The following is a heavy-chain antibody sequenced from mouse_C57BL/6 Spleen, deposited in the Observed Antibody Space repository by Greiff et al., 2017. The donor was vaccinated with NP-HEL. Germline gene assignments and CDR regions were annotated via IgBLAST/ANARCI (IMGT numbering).Heavy chain of an antibody. Sequence: EVQLQQSGPELVKPGASVKISCKASGYTFTDYYMNWVKQSHGKSLEWIGDINPNNGGTSYNQKFKGKATLTVDKSSSTAYMELRSLTSEDSAVYYCARRDYDYDDGWFAYWGQGTLVTVSA. CDR3: ARRDYDYDDGWFAY. CDR2: INPNNGGT. V-gene: IGHV1-26*01. D-gene: IGHD2-4*01. J-gene: IGHJ3*01. CDR1: GYTFTDYY.